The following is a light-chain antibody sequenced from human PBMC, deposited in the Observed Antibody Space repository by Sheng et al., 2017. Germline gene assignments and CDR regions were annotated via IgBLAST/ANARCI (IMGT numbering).Light chain of an antibody. CDR1: QSVGHN. J-gene: IGKJ2*01. V-gene: IGKV3-20*01. CDR2: DAS. Sequence: VVTQSPATLSLSPGERATLSCRASQSVGHNLAWYQQRPGQAPRLLVYDASTRATGIPARFSGSGSGTDFTLTISTLEPEDSAVYYCQQYGGLPQTFGQGTKLEIK. CDR3: QQYGGLPQT.